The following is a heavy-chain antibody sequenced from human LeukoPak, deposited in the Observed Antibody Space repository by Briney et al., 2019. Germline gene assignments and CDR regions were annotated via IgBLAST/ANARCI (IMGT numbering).Heavy chain of an antibody. CDR1: GFTFSNCG. J-gene: IGHJ5*02. CDR2: INGSGAST. Sequence: GGSLRLSCAASGFTFSNCGMSWVRQTPGKGLEWVSTINGSGASTFYADSVKGRFTISRDNSKNTLYLQMNSLRVEDTAVYYCAKHLLPHWFGWFDPWGQGTLVTVSS. CDR3: AKHLLPHWFGWFDP. D-gene: IGHD3-9*01. V-gene: IGHV3-23*01.